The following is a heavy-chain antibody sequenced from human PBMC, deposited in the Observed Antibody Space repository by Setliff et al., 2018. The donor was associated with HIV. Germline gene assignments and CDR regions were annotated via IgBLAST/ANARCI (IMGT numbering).Heavy chain of an antibody. D-gene: IGHD1-26*01. CDR3: ASDDVGATRLGY. J-gene: IGHJ4*02. Sequence: GGSLRLSCAASGFTVSSNYMSWVRQAPGKGLEWVSVIYSGGSTYYADSVKGRFTISRDNSKNTLYLQMNSLRAEDTAVYYCASDDVGATRLGYWGQGTLVTVSS. CDR2: IYSGGST. CDR1: GFTVSSNY. V-gene: IGHV3-53*01.